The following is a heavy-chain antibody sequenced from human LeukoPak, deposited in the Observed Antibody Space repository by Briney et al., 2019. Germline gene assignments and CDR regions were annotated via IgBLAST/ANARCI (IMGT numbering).Heavy chain of an antibody. V-gene: IGHV1-46*01. CDR2: INPSGGST. Sequence: GASVKVSCKASGYTFTSYYMHWVRQAPGQGLEWMGIINPSGGSTSYAQKFQGRVTMTRDTSTSTVYMELSSLRSEDTAVYYCAREVQNYYDSSGYQPLGYWGQGTLVTVSS. CDR1: GYTFTSYY. CDR3: AREVQNYYDSSGYQPLGY. J-gene: IGHJ4*02. D-gene: IGHD3-22*01.